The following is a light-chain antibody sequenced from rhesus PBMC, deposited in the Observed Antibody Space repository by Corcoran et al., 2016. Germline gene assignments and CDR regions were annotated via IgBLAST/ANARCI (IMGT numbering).Light chain of an antibody. Sequence: DSQVIQSPSSLSASVGDRVTITCRASENGHKFLNWYQQKPGKAPPFMIYKGSSLQSGVPSRFSGSGSGTDYIFIISSLQPEDVATYYCQHGYGTPWTFGQGTKVEIK. CDR2: KGS. CDR3: QHGYGTPWT. CDR1: ENGHKF. V-gene: IGKV1-74*01. J-gene: IGKJ1*01.